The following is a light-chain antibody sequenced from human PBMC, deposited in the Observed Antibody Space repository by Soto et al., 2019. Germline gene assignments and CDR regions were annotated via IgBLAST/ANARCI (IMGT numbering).Light chain of an antibody. CDR2: AAS. CDR1: QSISSY. J-gene: IGKJ2*01. Sequence: DIQMTQSPSSLSASVGDRATITCRASQSISSYLNWYQQKPGKAPKLLIYAASSLESGVPARFSGSGSGTDFTLTISRLQPEDFAAYYCQQTYSTVVTFGQGTKLDIK. CDR3: QQTYSTVVT. V-gene: IGKV1-39*01.